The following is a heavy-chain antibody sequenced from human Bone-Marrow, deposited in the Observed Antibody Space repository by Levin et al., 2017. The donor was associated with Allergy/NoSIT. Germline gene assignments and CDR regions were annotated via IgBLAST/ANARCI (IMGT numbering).Heavy chain of an antibody. V-gene: IGHV1-18*01. CDR2: ISAYNGNT. CDR1: GYTFTRAG. J-gene: IGHJ1*01. D-gene: IGHD2-2*01. CDR3: ATVGCSSTSCTYFHH. Sequence: KAGESLKISCKTSGYTFTRAGITWVRQAPGQGLEWMGWISAYNGNTNYAQKFQDRVTMITDTSTSTDYMELRSLRSDDTAIYYCATVGCSSTSCTYFHHWGQGTLVTVSS.